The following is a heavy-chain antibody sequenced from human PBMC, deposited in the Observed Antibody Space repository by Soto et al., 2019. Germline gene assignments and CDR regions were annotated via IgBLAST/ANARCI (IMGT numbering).Heavy chain of an antibody. CDR3: VILGAPTGFDY. V-gene: IGHV3-30*03. D-gene: IGHD1-26*01. CDR2: ISYDGSNK. J-gene: IGHJ4*02. Sequence: GGSLRLSCAASGFTFNSYGMHWVRQAPGKGLEWVAIISYDGSNKYYADSVKGRFTISRDNSKNTLYLQMNSLRVEDTAVYYCVILGAPTGFDYWGQGTLVTVSS. CDR1: GFTFNSYG.